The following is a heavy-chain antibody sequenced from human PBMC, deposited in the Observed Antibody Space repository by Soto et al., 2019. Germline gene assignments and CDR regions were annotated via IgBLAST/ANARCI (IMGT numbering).Heavy chain of an antibody. V-gene: IGHV3-23*01. CDR3: AKDRLPGGFGEQDNWFDP. CDR1: GFTFSSYA. J-gene: IGHJ5*02. CDR2: ISGSGGST. Sequence: GGSLRLSCAASGFTFSSYAMSWVRQAPGKGLEWVSAISGSGGSTYYADSVKGRFTISRDNSKNTLYLQMNSLRAEDTAVYYCAKDRLPGGFGEQDNWFDPWGQGTLVTVSS. D-gene: IGHD3-10*01.